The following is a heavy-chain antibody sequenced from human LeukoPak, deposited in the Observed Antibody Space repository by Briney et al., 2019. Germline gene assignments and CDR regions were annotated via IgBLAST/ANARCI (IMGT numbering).Heavy chain of an antibody. Sequence: SETLSLTCTVSGGSTSSSNYYWGWIRQPPGKGLEWIGGIHYSGNTYYNPSLRSRVTISVDTSKNQFSLKLSSVTAADTAVYYCARLGAGPTYYDFWSGYSSFYFDYWGQGTLVTVSS. J-gene: IGHJ4*02. CDR1: GGSTSSSNYY. CDR2: IHYSGNT. V-gene: IGHV4-39*01. CDR3: ARLGAGPTYYDFWSGYSSFYFDY. D-gene: IGHD3-3*01.